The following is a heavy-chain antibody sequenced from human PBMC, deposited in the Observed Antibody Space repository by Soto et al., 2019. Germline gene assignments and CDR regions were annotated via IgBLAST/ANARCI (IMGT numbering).Heavy chain of an antibody. Sequence: SETLSLTCTVSGGSISSYYWSWIRQPPGKGLEWIGYIYYSGSTNYNPSLKSRVTISVDTSKNQFSLKLSSVTAADTAVHYCARSGIAAAGYYYYYYMDVWGKGTTVTVSS. D-gene: IGHD6-13*01. J-gene: IGHJ6*03. CDR1: GGSISSYY. CDR3: ARSGIAAAGYYYYYYMDV. CDR2: IYYSGST. V-gene: IGHV4-59*01.